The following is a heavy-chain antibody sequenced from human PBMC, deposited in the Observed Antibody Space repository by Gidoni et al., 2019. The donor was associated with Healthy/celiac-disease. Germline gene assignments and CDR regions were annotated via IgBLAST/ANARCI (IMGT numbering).Heavy chain of an antibody. D-gene: IGHD2-15*01. CDR3: AKGVVVPVQKDWYFDL. J-gene: IGHJ2*01. CDR1: GFTFDDYA. V-gene: IGHV3-9*01. Sequence: EVQLVESGGGLVQPGRSLRLSCAASGFTFDDYAMHWVRQAPGKGLEWVSGISWNSGSIGYADSVKGRFTISRDNAKNSLYLQMNSLRAEDTALYYCAKGVVVPVQKDWYFDLWGRGTLVTVSS. CDR2: ISWNSGSI.